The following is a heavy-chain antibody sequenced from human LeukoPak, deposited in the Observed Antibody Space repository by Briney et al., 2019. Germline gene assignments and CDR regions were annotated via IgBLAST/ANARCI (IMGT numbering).Heavy chain of an antibody. CDR1: GFTFSRNW. CDR3: ARDFWDSSGWYSPDHCDY. CDR2: IKQDGSDK. V-gene: IGHV3-7*01. Sequence: PGGSLSLSCAVSGFTFSRNWMSWVRQPPGKGLEWVANIKQDGSDKYYVDSVKGRFTISRDNANNSLYLQMNSLRADDTAVYYCARDFWDSSGWYSPDHCDYWGQGTLVTVSS. D-gene: IGHD6-19*01. J-gene: IGHJ4*02.